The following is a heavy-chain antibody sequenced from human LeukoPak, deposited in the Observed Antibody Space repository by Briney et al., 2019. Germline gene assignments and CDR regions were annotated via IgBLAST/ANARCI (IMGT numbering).Heavy chain of an antibody. Sequence: ASVKVSCKASGYTFTSYDINWVRQATGQGLEWMGWMNPNSGNTGYAQKFQGRVTMTRNTSISTAYMELSSLRSEDTAVYYCARDEEWYSSSWYAGGNNWFDPWGQGTLVTVSS. V-gene: IGHV1-8*01. CDR3: ARDEEWYSSSWYAGGNNWFDP. J-gene: IGHJ5*02. D-gene: IGHD6-13*01. CDR1: GYTFTSYD. CDR2: MNPNSGNT.